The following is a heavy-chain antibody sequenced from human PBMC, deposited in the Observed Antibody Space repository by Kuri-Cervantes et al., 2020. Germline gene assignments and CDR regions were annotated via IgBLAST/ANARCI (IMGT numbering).Heavy chain of an antibody. CDR2: ISSSSSYI. CDR1: GFTFSSYS. CDR3: ATDGLPYYYYYYMDV. D-gene: IGHD3/OR15-3a*01. J-gene: IGHJ6*03. Sequence: GESLKISCAASGFTFSSYSMNWVRQAPGKGLEWVSSISSSSSYIYYADSVKGRFTISRDNAKNSLYLQMNSLRAEDTAVYYCATDGLPYYYYYYMDVWGKGTTVTVSS. V-gene: IGHV3-21*01.